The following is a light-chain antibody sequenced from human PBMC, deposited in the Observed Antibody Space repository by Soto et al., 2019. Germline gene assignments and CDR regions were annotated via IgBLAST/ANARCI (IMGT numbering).Light chain of an antibody. J-gene: IGLJ1*01. CDR2: EVS. CDR3: SSYTSSSTLYV. Sequence: QSALTQPASVSGSPGQSITISCTGTRSDVGGYKYVSWYQQHPGKAPKLMIYEVSNRPSGVSNRFSGSTSGNTASLTISGLQAEDEADYYCSSYTSSSTLYVFGTGTKVTV. CDR1: RSDVGGYKY. V-gene: IGLV2-14*01.